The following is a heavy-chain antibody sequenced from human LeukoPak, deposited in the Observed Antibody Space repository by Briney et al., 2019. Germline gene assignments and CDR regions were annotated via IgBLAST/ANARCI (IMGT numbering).Heavy chain of an antibody. V-gene: IGHV1-69*01. J-gene: IGHJ4*02. D-gene: IGHD3-10*01. CDR3: AREVQYYYGAGSYYYDY. CDR2: IIPIFGTA. CDR1: GGTFSSYA. Sequence: AVKVSCNASGGTFSSYAISLVRQAPGQGLEWMGGIIPIFGTANYAQKFQGRVTITADESTSTAYMELSSLRSEDTAVYYCAREVQYYYGAGSYYYDYWGQGTLVTVSS.